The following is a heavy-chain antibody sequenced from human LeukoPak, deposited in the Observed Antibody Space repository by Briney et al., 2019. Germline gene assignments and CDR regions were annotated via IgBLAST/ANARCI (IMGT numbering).Heavy chain of an antibody. D-gene: IGHD6-13*01. CDR2: VNHSGST. V-gene: IGHV4-34*01. J-gene: IGHJ4*02. Sequence: SETLSLTCAVYGESFSGHYWSWIRQPPGKGLEWIGEVNHSGSTNYNPSLKSRVTISVDTSKNQFSLKLSSVTAADTAVYYCARGGPGQQLVLVYWGQGTLVTVSS. CDR3: ARGGPGQQLVLVY. CDR1: GESFSGHY.